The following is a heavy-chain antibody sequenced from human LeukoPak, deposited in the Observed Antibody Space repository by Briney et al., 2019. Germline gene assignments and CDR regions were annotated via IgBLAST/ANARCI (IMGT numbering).Heavy chain of an antibody. V-gene: IGHV1-18*01. D-gene: IGHD3-3*01. Sequence: ASVRVSCKASGYTFTTYGISWVRQAPGQGLEWMGWISTYNGNTNYAQMLQGRVTITTDTSTSTAYMELRSLRSDDTAVYYCARDRWAPGGRSGSVDYWGQGTLVTVSS. CDR3: ARDRWAPGGRSGSVDY. CDR2: ISTYNGNT. CDR1: GYTFTTYG. J-gene: IGHJ4*02.